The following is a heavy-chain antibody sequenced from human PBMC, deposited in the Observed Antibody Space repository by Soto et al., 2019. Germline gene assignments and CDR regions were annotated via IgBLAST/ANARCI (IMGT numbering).Heavy chain of an antibody. CDR1: GFTFTRSA. CDR2: IAVGSDNT. CDR3: AASSSGSYPYFDY. J-gene: IGHJ4*02. D-gene: IGHD1-26*01. Sequence: QMQLVQSGPEVKKPGTSVKVSCKGSGFTFTRSAIQWVRQARGQRLEWIGWIAVGSDNTKYAQKFQERVTITRDMSTSTAYMELSSLTSEDTAVYYCAASSSGSYPYFDYWGQGTLVTVSS. V-gene: IGHV1-58*02.